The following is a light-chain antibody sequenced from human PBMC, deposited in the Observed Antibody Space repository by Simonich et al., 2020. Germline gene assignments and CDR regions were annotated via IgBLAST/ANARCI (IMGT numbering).Light chain of an antibody. CDR1: SSDVGGYNY. CDR3: SSYTSSSTLV. J-gene: IGLJ3*02. Sequence: QSALTQPASVSGSPGQSITISCTGTSSDVGGYNYVSWYQQHPGKAPKRTIYDVSKRPSGVSNRFSGSKSGNTASLTISGLQAEDEADYYCSSYTSSSTLVFGGGTKLTVL. CDR2: DVS. V-gene: IGLV2-14*01.